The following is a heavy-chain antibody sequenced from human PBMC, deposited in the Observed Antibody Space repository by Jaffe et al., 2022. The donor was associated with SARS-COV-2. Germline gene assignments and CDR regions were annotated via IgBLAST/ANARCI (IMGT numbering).Heavy chain of an antibody. D-gene: IGHD3-9*01. V-gene: IGHV3-21*06. CDR1: GFTFSNYN. CDR3: ARVKDIDDDLLTGYYRSFDP. CDR2: ISSSSSNI. Sequence: EVQLVESGGGLVRPGGSLRLSCEASGFTFSNYNMNWVRQVPGKGLEWVASISSSSSNIYYADSMKGRFTISRDNAKNLLYLQMSSLRAEDTAVYYCARVKDIDDDLLTGYYRSFDPWGQGTLVTVSS. J-gene: IGHJ5*02.